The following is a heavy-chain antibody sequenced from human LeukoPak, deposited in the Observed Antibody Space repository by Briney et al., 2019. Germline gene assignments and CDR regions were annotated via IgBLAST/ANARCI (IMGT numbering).Heavy chain of an antibody. V-gene: IGHV4-59*01. CDR3: ARGTVDTAMVYYYYYYMDV. CDR1: GGSFSSYY. CDR2: IYYSGST. J-gene: IGHJ6*03. D-gene: IGHD5-18*01. Sequence: PSETLSLTCAVYGGSFSSYYWSWIRQPPGKGLEWIGYIYYSGSTNYNPSLKSRVTISVDTSKNQFSLKLSSVTAADTAVYYCARGTVDTAMVYYYYYYMDVWGKGTTVTVSS.